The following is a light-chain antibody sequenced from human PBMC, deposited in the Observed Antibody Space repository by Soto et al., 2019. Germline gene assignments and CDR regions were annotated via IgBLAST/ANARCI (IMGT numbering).Light chain of an antibody. CDR3: QQYDRWPVT. Sequence: EVVMTQSPATLSVSQGERVTFSCRASQSVTTNLAWYQHKPGQSPRLLISDASTGASGIPPRFSGSGSGTEFTLTIDRLQSADFAVYYCQQYDRWPVTFGGGTKVDIK. J-gene: IGKJ4*01. V-gene: IGKV3-15*01. CDR1: QSVTTN. CDR2: DAS.